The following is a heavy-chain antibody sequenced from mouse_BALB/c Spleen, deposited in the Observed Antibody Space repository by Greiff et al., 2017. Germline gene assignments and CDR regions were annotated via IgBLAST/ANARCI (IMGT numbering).Heavy chain of an antibody. CDR3: ARSQLGLRSWFAY. V-gene: IGHV2-6-7*01. CDR1: GFSLTGYG. D-gene: IGHD3-1*01. J-gene: IGHJ3*01. CDR2: IWGDGST. Sequence: QVQLKESGPGLVAPSQSLSITCTVSGFSLTGYGVNWVRQPPGKGLEWLGMIWGDGSTDYNSALKSRLSISKDNSKSQVFLKMNSLQTDDTARYYCARSQLGLRSWFAYWGQGTLVTVSA.